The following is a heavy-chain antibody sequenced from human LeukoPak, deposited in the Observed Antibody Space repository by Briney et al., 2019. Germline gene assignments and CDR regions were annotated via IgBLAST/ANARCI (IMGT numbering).Heavy chain of an antibody. CDR2: MYRDGTT. J-gene: IGHJ5*02. Sequence: GGSLRLSCAASGFTVSTNYMSWARQAPGKGLEWVSIMYRDGTTYYADSVKGRFTISRDNFKNTLYLQMNRLRAEDTAMYYCARDSGDGDYEPLNSWGPGTLVTVSS. CDR3: ARDSGDGDYEPLNS. D-gene: IGHD4-17*01. V-gene: IGHV3-53*01. CDR1: GFTVSTNY.